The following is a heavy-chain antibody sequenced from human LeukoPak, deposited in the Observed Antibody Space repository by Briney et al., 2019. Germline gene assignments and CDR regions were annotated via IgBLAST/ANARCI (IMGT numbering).Heavy chain of an antibody. D-gene: IGHD3-3*01. V-gene: IGHV4-30-2*01. CDR2: IYHSGST. Sequence: SQPLSLTCTVSGGSISSGGYYWSWIRQPPGKGLEWIGYIYHSGSTYYNPSLKSRVTISVDRSKNQFSLKLSSVTAADTAVYYCARSLVGFLEWYPGPLDYWGQGTLVTVSS. CDR1: GGSISSGGYY. CDR3: ARSLVGFLEWYPGPLDY. J-gene: IGHJ4*02.